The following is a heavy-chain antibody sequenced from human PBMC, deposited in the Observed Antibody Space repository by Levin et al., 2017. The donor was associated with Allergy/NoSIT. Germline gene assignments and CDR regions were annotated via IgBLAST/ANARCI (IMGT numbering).Heavy chain of an antibody. V-gene: IGHV3-20*04. Sequence: TGGSLRLSCAASGFTFDDYGMSWVRQAPGKGLEWVSGINWNGGSTGYADSVKGRFTISRDNAKNSLYLQMNSLRAEDTALYYCARDRGSSGWYEVDYWGQGTLVTVSS. CDR3: ARDRGSSGWYEVDY. CDR2: INWNGGST. J-gene: IGHJ4*02. CDR1: GFTFDDYG. D-gene: IGHD6-19*01.